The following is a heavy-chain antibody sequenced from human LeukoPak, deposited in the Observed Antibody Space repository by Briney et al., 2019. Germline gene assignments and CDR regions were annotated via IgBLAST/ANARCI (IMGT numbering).Heavy chain of an antibody. J-gene: IGHJ4*02. Sequence: SETLSLTCTVSDGSISSGSYYWSWIRQSAGKGLEWIGRVYTSGSTNYNPSLKSRVTISVDKSKNHFSLNLTSVTAAHTAVYLCARDLYSGYGGYFDSWGQGTLVTVSS. CDR1: DGSISSGSYY. CDR3: ARDLYSGYGGYFDS. V-gene: IGHV4-61*02. D-gene: IGHD5-12*01. CDR2: VYTSGST.